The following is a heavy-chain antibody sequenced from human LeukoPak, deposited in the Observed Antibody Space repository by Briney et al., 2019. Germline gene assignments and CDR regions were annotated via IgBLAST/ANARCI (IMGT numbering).Heavy chain of an antibody. CDR2: ISNSSRTI. CDR1: GFTFSSYS. Sequence: GGSLRLSCAASGFTFSSYSMNWVRQAPGKGLEWVSYISNSSRTIYYADSVKGRFTISRDNAKSSLYLQMNSLRAEDTAVYYCARRSGSTDWGQGTLVTVSS. V-gene: IGHV3-48*01. CDR3: ARRSGSTD. D-gene: IGHD3-22*01. J-gene: IGHJ4*02.